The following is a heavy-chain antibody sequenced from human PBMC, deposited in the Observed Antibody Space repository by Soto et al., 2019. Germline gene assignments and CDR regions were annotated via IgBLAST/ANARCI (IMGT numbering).Heavy chain of an antibody. V-gene: IGHV3-48*03. CDR2: ISTSGSPI. CDR3: ARESLRFLEWSFDY. J-gene: IGHJ4*02. Sequence: DVELLESGGGLVQPGGSLRLSCAASGFTFSNYEMNWVRQAPGKGLEWPAYISTSGSPIYYADSVKGRFTISRDDAKNSLYLQMNNLRAEDTAVYYCARESLRFLEWSFDYWGQGTLVTVSS. CDR1: GFTFSNYE. D-gene: IGHD3-3*01.